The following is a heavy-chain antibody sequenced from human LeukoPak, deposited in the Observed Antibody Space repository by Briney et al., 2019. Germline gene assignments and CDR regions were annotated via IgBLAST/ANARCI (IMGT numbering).Heavy chain of an antibody. V-gene: IGHV5-51*01. D-gene: IGHD2-2*01. J-gene: IGHJ4*02. CDR1: GYSFTRNW. Sequence: GESLKISCKGFGYSFTRNWIGWVRQMPGKGLEWMGIIYPGDSDTRYSPSFQGQVTISADKSISTAYLQWSSLKASDTAMYYCARRVGGSSPRGYFDSWGQGTLVTVSS. CDR2: IYPGDSDT. CDR3: ARRVGGSSPRGYFDS.